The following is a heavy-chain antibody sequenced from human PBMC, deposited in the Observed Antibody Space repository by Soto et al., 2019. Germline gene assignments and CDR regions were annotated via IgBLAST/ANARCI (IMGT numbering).Heavy chain of an antibody. CDR3: TTESTTVTTFDY. Sequence: GGSLRLSCAASGFTFSNAWMSWVRQAPGKGLEWVGRIKSKTDGGTTDYAAPVKGRFTISRDDSKNTLYLQMNSLKTEDTAAYYCTTESTTVTTFDYWGQGTLVTVSS. J-gene: IGHJ4*02. D-gene: IGHD4-4*01. V-gene: IGHV3-15*01. CDR2: IKSKTDGGTT. CDR1: GFTFSNAW.